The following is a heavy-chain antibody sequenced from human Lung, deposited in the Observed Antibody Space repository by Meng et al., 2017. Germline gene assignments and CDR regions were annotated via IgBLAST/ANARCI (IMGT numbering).Heavy chain of an antibody. CDR3: ARGGVTTDD. V-gene: IGHV3-74*01. J-gene: IGHJ4*02. CDR1: GFAFSTHW. Sequence: VQRGESGGVLVQPWGSLLSSCSASGFAFSTHWMHWVRQAPGKGLELVSRITGDGSSTIYADSVQGRFTMSRDNAKNTLSLQMNSLRAEDTAVYYCARGGVTTDDWGQGTLVTVSS. CDR2: ITGDGSST. D-gene: IGHD4-17*01.